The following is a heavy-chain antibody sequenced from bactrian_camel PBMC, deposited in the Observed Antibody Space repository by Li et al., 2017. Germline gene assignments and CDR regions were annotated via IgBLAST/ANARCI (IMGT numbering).Heavy chain of an antibody. Sequence: VQLVESGGGSVQAGESLRLSCVASGATQDIGCMGWFRQSPGNQREGIAAVYTGGGDEHYAGSVKGRFTISHSSDKKNLYLEMNDVKPEDSGTYFCAAGAGRTLYCRGGFHQLYGIDYWGKGTQVTVS. CDR2: VYTGGGDE. J-gene: IGHJ7*01. D-gene: IGHD1*01. V-gene: IGHV3S54*01. CDR1: GATQDIGC.